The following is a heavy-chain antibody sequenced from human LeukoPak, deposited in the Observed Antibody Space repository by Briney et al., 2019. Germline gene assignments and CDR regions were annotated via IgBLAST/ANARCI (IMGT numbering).Heavy chain of an antibody. CDR3: ARAILQQQLVAN. V-gene: IGHV1-2*02. Sequence: ASVKVSCKASGYTFNDYYIHWVRQAPGLGLEWMGWVNPKTGRTKYAQKLQARVTMTSDTSIVTAYMELSSPTSDDTATYYCARAILQQQLVANWGQGTLVTVSS. J-gene: IGHJ4*02. CDR2: VNPKTGRT. CDR1: GYTFNDYY. D-gene: IGHD6-13*01.